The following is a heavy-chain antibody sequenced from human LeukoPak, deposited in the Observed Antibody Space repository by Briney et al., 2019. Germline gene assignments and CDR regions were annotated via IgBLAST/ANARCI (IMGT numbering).Heavy chain of an antibody. D-gene: IGHD6-19*01. CDR1: GYTFTSYD. Sequence: ASVKVSCKASGYTFTSYDINWVRQATGQGLEWMGWMNPNSGYTGYAQKFQGRVTITRNTSITTAYMELSSLRSEDTAVYYCAREGGSSGWFIYYYYMDVWGKGTTVTVSS. CDR3: AREGGSSGWFIYYYYMDV. CDR2: MNPNSGYT. J-gene: IGHJ6*03. V-gene: IGHV1-8*03.